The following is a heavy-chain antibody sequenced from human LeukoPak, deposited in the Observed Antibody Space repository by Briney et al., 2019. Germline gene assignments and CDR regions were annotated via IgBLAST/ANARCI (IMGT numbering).Heavy chain of an antibody. J-gene: IGHJ6*03. Sequence: GGSLRLSCAASGFTFDDYTMHWVRQAPGKGLEWVSLISWDGGSTYYADSVKGRFTISRDNSKNSLYLQMNSLRTEDTALYYCAAYSNYYYYMGVWGKGTTVTVSS. CDR1: GFTFDDYT. CDR2: ISWDGGST. CDR3: AAYSNYYYYMGV. D-gene: IGHD4-11*01. V-gene: IGHV3-43*01.